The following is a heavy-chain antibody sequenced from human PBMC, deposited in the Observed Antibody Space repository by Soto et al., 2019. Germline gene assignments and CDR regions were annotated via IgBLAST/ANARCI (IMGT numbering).Heavy chain of an antibody. J-gene: IGHJ3*02. Sequence: QLQLQESGPGLVKPSETLSLTCTVSGGSISSSSYYWGWIRQPPGKGLEWIGSIYYSGSTYYNPSLKSRVTISVDTSKNQFSLKLSSVPAADTAVYYCARTRDGYNIYAFDIWGQGTMVTVSS. D-gene: IGHD5-12*01. CDR3: ARTRDGYNIYAFDI. V-gene: IGHV4-39*01. CDR1: GGSISSSSYY. CDR2: IYYSGST.